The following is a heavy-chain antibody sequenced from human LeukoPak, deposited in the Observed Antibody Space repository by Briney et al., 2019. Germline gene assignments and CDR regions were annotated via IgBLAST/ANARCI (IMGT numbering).Heavy chain of an antibody. V-gene: IGHV4-30-4*01. CDR3: AREFQYADYFDY. J-gene: IGHJ4*02. Sequence: PSETLSLTCTVSGGSISSGDYYWGWIRQPPGKGLEWIGYVYYSGSTYYNPSLKSRVTIPVDTSKNQFSLKLSSVTAADTAVYYCAREFQYADYFDYWGQGTLVTVSS. D-gene: IGHD2-2*01. CDR1: GGSISSGDYY. CDR2: VYYSGST.